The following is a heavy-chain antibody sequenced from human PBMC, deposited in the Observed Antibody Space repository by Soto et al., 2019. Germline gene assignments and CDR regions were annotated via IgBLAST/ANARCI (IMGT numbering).Heavy chain of an antibody. CDR3: ASSVITGTTYHYYYGMDV. CDR1: GGTFSSYA. CDR2: IIPIFGTA. V-gene: IGHV1-69*12. Sequence: QVQLVQSGAEVKKPGSSVKVSCKASGGTFSSYAISWVRQAPGQGLEWMGGIIPIFGTANYAQKFQGRVTISADEYTSTAYMELSSLRSEDTAVYYCASSVITGTTYHYYYGMDVWGQGTTVTVSS. D-gene: IGHD1-7*01. J-gene: IGHJ6*02.